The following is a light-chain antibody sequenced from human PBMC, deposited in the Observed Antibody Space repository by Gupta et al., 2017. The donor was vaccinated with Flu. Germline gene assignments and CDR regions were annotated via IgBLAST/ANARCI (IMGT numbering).Light chain of an antibody. V-gene: IGLV2-23*02. CDR3: CSFSASSSTV. Sequence: TSSDVGSDNHATWYQQPPGKAPKIIICYVTKRPSGISNRFSGSKSGSTASLTISGLQADDEADYYCCSFSASSSTVFGTGTKVTVL. CDR2: YVT. CDR1: SSDVGSDNH. J-gene: IGLJ1*01.